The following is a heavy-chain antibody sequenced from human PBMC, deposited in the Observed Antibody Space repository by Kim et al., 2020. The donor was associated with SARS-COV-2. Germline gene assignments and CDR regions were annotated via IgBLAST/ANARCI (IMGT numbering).Heavy chain of an antibody. V-gene: IGHV4-31*03. D-gene: IGHD3-22*01. CDR1: GGSISSGGYY. J-gene: IGHJ4*02. CDR2: IYYSGST. Sequence: SETLSLTCTVSGGSISSGGYYWSWIRQHPGKGLEWIGYIYYSGSTYYNPSLKSRVTISVDTSKNQFSLKLSSVTAADTAVYYCARARITMIVVVMEFDYWGQGTRVTVSS. CDR3: ARARITMIVVVMEFDY.